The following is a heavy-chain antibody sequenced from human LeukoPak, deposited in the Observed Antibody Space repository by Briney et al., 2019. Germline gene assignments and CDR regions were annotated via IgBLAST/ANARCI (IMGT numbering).Heavy chain of an antibody. CDR1: GGSISSYY. CDR2: IYYSGNT. Sequence: SETLSLTCTVSGGSISSYYWSWIRQPPGKGLEWIGYIYYSGNTNYNPSLKSRVTISVDTSRNQFSLKLSSVTAADTAVYHCARDGGAARPWFDPWGQGTLVTVSS. J-gene: IGHJ5*02. V-gene: IGHV4-59*01. D-gene: IGHD6-6*01. CDR3: ARDGGAARPWFDP.